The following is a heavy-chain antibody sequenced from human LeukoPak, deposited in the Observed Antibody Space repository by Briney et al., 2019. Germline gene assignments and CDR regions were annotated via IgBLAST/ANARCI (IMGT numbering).Heavy chain of an antibody. J-gene: IGHJ4*02. V-gene: IGHV3-23*01. Sequence: GGSLRLSCEASGFPFSSYAMSWVRQAPGKGLEWVSVISGRGGSTYYADSVKGRFTISRDNSKNTLYLQMNSLRAEDTAVYYCAKGSLFGELFRWGQGTLVTVSS. D-gene: IGHD3-10*02. CDR1: GFPFSSYA. CDR3: AKGSLFGELFR. CDR2: ISGRGGST.